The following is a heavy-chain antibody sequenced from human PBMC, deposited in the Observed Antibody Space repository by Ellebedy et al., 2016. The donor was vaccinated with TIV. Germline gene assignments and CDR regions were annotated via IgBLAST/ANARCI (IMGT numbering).Heavy chain of an antibody. CDR2: IYHSGST. D-gene: IGHD6-6*01. CDR3: ARGSTRQLVGEFDY. V-gene: IGHV4-4*02. CDR1: GGSISSSNW. J-gene: IGHJ4*02. Sequence: MPSETLSLTCAVSGGSISSSNWWSWVRQPPGKGLEWIGEIYHSGSTNYNPSLKSRVTISVDKSKNQFSLKLSSVTAADTAVYYCARGSTRQLVGEFDYWGQGTLVTVSS.